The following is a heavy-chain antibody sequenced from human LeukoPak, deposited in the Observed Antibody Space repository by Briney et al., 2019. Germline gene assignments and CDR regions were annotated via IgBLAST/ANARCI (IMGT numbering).Heavy chain of an antibody. Sequence: TGGSLRLSCAASGFTFSSFSMNWVRQAPGKGLEWISYISNGGSDISYADSVKGRFTISRANAKNSLYLQMNSLRDEDTAVYYCARLTYGYWGQGTLVSVSS. CDR1: GFTFSSFS. CDR3: ARLTYGY. J-gene: IGHJ4*02. CDR2: ISNGGSDI. V-gene: IGHV3-48*02. D-gene: IGHD4-17*01.